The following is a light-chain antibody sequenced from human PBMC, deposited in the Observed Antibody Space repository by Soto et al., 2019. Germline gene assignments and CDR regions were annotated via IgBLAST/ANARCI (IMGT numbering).Light chain of an antibody. CDR1: QRVHTY. CDR2: DAS. CDR3: QQRSNGPPYT. J-gene: IGKJ2*01. Sequence: PGERATLSCRASQRVHTYLAWYQQKAGQAPRLLIYDASNRATGIPARFSGSGSGTDFTLTISSLEPEDCAVYYCQQRSNGPPYTFGQGTKLEIK. V-gene: IGKV3-11*01.